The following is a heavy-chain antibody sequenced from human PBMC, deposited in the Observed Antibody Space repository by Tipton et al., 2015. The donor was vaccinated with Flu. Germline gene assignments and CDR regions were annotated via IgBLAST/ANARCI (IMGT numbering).Heavy chain of an antibody. CDR1: GGSISSGGYD. J-gene: IGHJ4*02. V-gene: IGHV4-61*02. D-gene: IGHD3-16*01. CDR3: ARDGGRGSSPYYFDY. CDR2: INTSGST. Sequence: TLSLTCTVSGGSISSGGYDWTWIRQPAGKRLEWIGRINTSGSTNYNPSLKSRVTMSVDASKNQFSLKLSSVTAADTAVYYCARDGGRGSSPYYFDYWGQGTLVTVSS.